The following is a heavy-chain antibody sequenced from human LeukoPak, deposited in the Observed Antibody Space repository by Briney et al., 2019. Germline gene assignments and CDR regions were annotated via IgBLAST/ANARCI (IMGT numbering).Heavy chain of an antibody. CDR3: ARDPHYDFWSGYRYYYYMDV. J-gene: IGHJ6*03. D-gene: IGHD3-3*01. V-gene: IGHV3-66*01. Sequence: PGGSLRLSCAASGFTVSSNYMSWVRQAPGKGLEWVSVIYSGGSTYYADSVKGRFTISRDNSKNTLYLQMNSLRAEDTAVYYCARDPHYDFWSGYRYYYYMDVWGKGTTVTISS. CDR2: IYSGGST. CDR1: GFTVSSNY.